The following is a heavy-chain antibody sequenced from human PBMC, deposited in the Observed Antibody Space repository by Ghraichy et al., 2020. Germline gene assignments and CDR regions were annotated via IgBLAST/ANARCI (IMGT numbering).Heavy chain of an antibody. CDR3: ARGLVVPAALYYYYYYMDV. CDR2: INHSGST. Sequence: TLSLTCAVYGGSFSGYYWSWIRQPPGKGLEWIGEINHSGSTNYNPSLKSRVTISVDTSKNQFSLKLSSVTAADTAVYYCARGLVVPAALYYYYYYMDVWGKGTTVTVSS. J-gene: IGHJ6*03. CDR1: GGSFSGYY. D-gene: IGHD2-2*01. V-gene: IGHV4-34*01.